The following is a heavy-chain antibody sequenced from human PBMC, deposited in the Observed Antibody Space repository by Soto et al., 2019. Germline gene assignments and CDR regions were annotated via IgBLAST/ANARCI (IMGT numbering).Heavy chain of an antibody. V-gene: IGHV5-10-1*01. CDR1: GYSFTSYW. CDR3: ARPTYYVSSGFYYDDSPPLSGAAPHDAFDI. D-gene: IGHD3-22*01. CDR2: IDPSDSYT. J-gene: IGHJ3*02. Sequence: PGESLKISCKGSGYSFTSYWISWVRQMPGKGLKWMGRIDPSDSYTNYSPSFQGHVTISADKSISTAYLQWSSLKASDTAMYYCARPTYYVSSGFYYDDSPPLSGAAPHDAFDIWGQGIMVTVSS.